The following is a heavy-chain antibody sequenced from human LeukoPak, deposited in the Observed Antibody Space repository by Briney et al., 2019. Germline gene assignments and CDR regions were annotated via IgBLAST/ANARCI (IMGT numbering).Heavy chain of an antibody. V-gene: IGHV1-69*05. CDR3: ARDTRRQSSSGYYLMDAFDI. Sequence: SVKVSCKASGGTFRSYAIGWVRQAPGQGLEWMGRIIPIFGTRNYAQKFQGRVTIITDESTSTAYMELSSLRSEDTAVYYCARDTRRQSSSGYYLMDAFDIWGQGTMVTVSS. CDR2: IIPIFGTR. J-gene: IGHJ3*02. CDR1: GGTFRSYA. D-gene: IGHD3-22*01.